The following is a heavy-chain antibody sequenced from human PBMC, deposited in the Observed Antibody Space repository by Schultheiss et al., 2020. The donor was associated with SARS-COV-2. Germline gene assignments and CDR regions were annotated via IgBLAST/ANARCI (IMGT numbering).Heavy chain of an antibody. J-gene: IGHJ4*02. CDR2: IYPADSDI. CDR1: GYSFTSYW. D-gene: IGHD3-22*01. Sequence: GESLKISCKGSGYSFTSYWIGWVRQMPGKALEWMGIIYPADSDIRYSPSFQGQVTISADMSISTAYLQWSSLKASDTAIYYCARVYFYDSTGLDFWGQGTLVTVSS. V-gene: IGHV5-51*01. CDR3: ARVYFYDSTGLDF.